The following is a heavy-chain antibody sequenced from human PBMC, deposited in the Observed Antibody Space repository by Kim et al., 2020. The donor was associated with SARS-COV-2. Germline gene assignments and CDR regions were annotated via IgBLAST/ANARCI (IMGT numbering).Heavy chain of an antibody. V-gene: IGHV3-9*01. CDR3: AKGPGGSGWYFDL. D-gene: IGHD3-16*01. J-gene: IGHJ2*01. Sequence: DSFKGRFTISRDHAKNSLYLQMNSLRAEDTALYYCAKGPGGSGWYFDLWGRGTLVTVSS.